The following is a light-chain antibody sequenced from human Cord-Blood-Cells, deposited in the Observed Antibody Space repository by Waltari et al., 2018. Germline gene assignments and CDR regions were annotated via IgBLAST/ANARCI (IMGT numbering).Light chain of an antibody. CDR1: QSISSY. CDR3: QQSYSTQYS. CDR2: AAS. J-gene: IGKJ2*03. V-gene: IGKV1-39*01. Sequence: DIQMTQSPSSLSASVGDRVPITCRASQSISSYLNWYQQKPGKAPKLLIYAASSLQSGGPARFSGSGSGTDFTLTISSLQPEDFATYYCQQSYSTQYSFGQGTKLEIK.